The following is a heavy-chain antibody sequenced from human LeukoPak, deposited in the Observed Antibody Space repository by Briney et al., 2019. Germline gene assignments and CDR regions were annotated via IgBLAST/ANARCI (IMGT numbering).Heavy chain of an antibody. CDR2: IYPGDSDT. V-gene: IGHV5-51*01. Sequence: GESLKISCKGAGYNFPTYWIGWVRQLPGKGLEWMGIIYPGDSDTKYSPSFQGHVTISADKSISTAYLQWSGLKASDTAVYYCARLSGSGSYLYYYYMDVWGKGTTVTVSS. CDR3: ARLSGSGSYLYYYYMDV. CDR1: GYNFPTYW. J-gene: IGHJ6*03. D-gene: IGHD3-10*01.